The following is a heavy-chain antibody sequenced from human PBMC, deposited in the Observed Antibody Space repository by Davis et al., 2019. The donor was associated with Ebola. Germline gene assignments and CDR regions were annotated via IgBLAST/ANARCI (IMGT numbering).Heavy chain of an antibody. CDR3: AKRATVKVAGANYYNAMDV. D-gene: IGHD6-19*01. CDR1: GFTFSTYA. Sequence: PGGSLRLSCAGSGFTFSTYAMTWVRQAPGKGLEWVSRISGSGGDPHYADSVKGRFTISRDNSKNTLYLQMNSLRAEDTAVFYCAKRATVKVAGANYYNAMDVWGIGTTVTVSS. V-gene: IGHV3-23*01. CDR2: ISGSGGDP. J-gene: IGHJ6*04.